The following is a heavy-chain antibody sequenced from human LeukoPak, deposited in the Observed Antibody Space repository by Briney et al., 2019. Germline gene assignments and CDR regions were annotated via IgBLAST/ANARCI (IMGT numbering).Heavy chain of an antibody. CDR2: ISAYNGNT. CDR3: ARGAWEQQLGPYYYYYMDV. J-gene: IGHJ6*03. Sequence: ASVKVSCKASGYTFTSYGISWVRQAPGQGLEWMGWISAYNGNTDYAQKFQGRVTMTRNTSISTAYMELSSLRSEDTAVYYCARGAWEQQLGPYYYYYMDVWGKGTTVTISS. D-gene: IGHD6-13*01. V-gene: IGHV1-18*01. CDR1: GYTFTSYG.